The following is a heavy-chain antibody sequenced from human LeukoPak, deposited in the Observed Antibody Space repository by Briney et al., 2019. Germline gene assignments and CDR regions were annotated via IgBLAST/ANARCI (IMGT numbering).Heavy chain of an antibody. CDR1: GLTFSSYA. D-gene: IGHD1-26*01. J-gene: IGHJ3*02. CDR3: AKVAPWDSGSYLDAFDI. CDR2: ISGSGGST. Sequence: GGSLRLSCAASGLTFSSYAMSWVRQAPGKGLEWVSAISGSGGSTYYADSVKGRFTISRDNSKNTLYLQMNSLRAEDTAVYYCAKVAPWDSGSYLDAFDIWGQGTMVTVSS. V-gene: IGHV3-23*01.